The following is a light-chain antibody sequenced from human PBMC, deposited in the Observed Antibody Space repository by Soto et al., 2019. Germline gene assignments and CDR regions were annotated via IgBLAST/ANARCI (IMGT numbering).Light chain of an antibody. CDR1: QSVSGD. CDR2: DAS. J-gene: IGKJ5*01. V-gene: IGKV3-15*01. CDR3: QQYNNLPIP. Sequence: IRLKKSPATLSVYKGERATLSCRASQSVSGDLAWYHHKPGQAPRLLIYDASTRALDTPARFAGSGAGTEFTLTISSLQSEDFAVYFCQQYNNLPIPFGQVTRLEIK.